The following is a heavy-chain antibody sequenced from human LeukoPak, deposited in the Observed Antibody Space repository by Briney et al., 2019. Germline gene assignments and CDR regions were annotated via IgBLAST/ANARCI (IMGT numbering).Heavy chain of an antibody. CDR3: AKLFGDSGGDY. D-gene: IGHD3-10*01. Sequence: GRSLRLSCAASGFTFSSYGMHWVRQAPGKGLEWVAVISYDGSNKYYADSVKGRFTISRDNSKNTLYLQVNSLRAEDTAVYYCAKLFGDSGGDYWGQGTLVTVSS. V-gene: IGHV3-30*18. J-gene: IGHJ4*02. CDR2: ISYDGSNK. CDR1: GFTFSSYG.